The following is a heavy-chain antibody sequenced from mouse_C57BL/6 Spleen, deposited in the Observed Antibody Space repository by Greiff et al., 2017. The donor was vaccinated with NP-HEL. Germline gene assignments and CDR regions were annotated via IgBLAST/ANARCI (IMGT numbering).Heavy chain of an antibody. CDR3: ARGDYDLWYFDV. J-gene: IGHJ1*03. D-gene: IGHD2-4*01. V-gene: IGHV1-18*01. CDR2: INPNSGGT. Sequence: VQLQQSGPELVKPGASVKISCKASGYTFTDYNMDWVKQSPGQSLEWIGDINPNSGGTIYNEKFKGKATLTVDKSSSTAYMELRSLTSEDTAVYYCARGDYDLWYFDVWGTGTTVTVSS. CDR1: GYTFTDYN.